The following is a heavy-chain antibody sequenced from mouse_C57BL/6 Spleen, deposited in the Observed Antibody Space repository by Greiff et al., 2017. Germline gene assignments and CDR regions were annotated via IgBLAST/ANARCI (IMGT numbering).Heavy chain of an antibody. CDR2: IDPENGDT. Sequence: EVKLMESGAELVRPGASVKLSCTASGFNIKDDYMHWVKQRPEQGLEWIGWIDPENGDTEYASKFQGKATITADTSSNTAYLQLSSLTSEDTAVYYCTRLLGAYWGQGTLVTVSA. CDR1: GFNIKDDY. V-gene: IGHV14-4*01. J-gene: IGHJ3*01. D-gene: IGHD1-1*01. CDR3: TRLLGAY.